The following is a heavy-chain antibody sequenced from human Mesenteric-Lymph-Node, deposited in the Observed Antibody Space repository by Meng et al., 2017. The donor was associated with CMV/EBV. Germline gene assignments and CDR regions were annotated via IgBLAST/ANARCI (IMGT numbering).Heavy chain of an antibody. CDR1: GYTFTTYW. D-gene: IGHD5-12*01. J-gene: IGHJ5*02. V-gene: IGHV5-51*01. Sequence: GESLKISCKGSGYTFTTYWIGWVRQMPGQGLEWIGIIFPGDSDTRYSPSFQGQVTISAEKSISTAYLQWSSLKASDTAMYYCASYSGYAASQNWFDPWGQGTLVTVSS. CDR2: IFPGDSDT. CDR3: ASYSGYAASQNWFDP.